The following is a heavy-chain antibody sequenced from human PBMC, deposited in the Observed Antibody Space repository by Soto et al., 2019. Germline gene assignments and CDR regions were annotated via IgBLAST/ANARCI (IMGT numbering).Heavy chain of an antibody. J-gene: IGHJ6*02. CDR1: GYTFTRSG. CDR3: AREGMAPYYYYGMDV. Sequence: WASVKVSCKASGYTFTRSGISWVRQAPGQGLEWMGWISTYNGDTNYAQTFQGRVTMTTDTSTSTAYMELRSLRSDDTAVYYCAREGMAPYYYYGMDVWGQGTPVTVSS. V-gene: IGHV1-18*01. CDR2: ISTYNGDT.